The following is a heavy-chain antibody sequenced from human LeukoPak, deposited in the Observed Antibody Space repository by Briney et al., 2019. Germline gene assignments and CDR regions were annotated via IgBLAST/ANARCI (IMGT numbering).Heavy chain of an antibody. CDR3: AKMPFGDTAMVRYFDY. V-gene: IGHV3-66*01. Sequence: GGSLRLSCAASGFTVSSNYMSWVRQAPGKGLEWVSIIYYDGRTYYADSVKGRFTISRDNSKNTLYLQMNSLRAEDTAVYYCAKMPFGDTAMVRYFDYWGQGTLVTVSS. CDR2: IYYDGRT. CDR1: GFTVSSNY. J-gene: IGHJ4*02. D-gene: IGHD5-18*01.